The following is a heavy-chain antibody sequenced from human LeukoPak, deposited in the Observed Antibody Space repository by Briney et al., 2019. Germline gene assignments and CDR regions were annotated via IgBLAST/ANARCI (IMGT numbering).Heavy chain of an antibody. CDR3: ARHQLRGFLDDN. CDR2: IYYTATT. Sequence: TSETLSLTCTVSGGSISSDYWSWIRQPPGKGLEWIGCIYYTATTNYNPSLQSRVSISIDTSKKQFSLKLTSVTDADTAVYYCARHQLRGFLDDNWGQGTLVTVSS. CDR1: GGSISSDY. J-gene: IGHJ4*02. V-gene: IGHV4-59*08. D-gene: IGHD3-10*01.